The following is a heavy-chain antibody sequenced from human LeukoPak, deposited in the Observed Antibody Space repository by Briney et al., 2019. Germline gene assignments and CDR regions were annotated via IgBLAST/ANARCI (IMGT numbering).Heavy chain of an antibody. V-gene: IGHV1-8*02. CDR2: MNPNSGNT. Sequence: GASVKVSCKASGYTFKNYDINWVRQATGQGLEWMGWMNPNSGNTGFAQEFQDRVSMTRDTSINTAYMELTSLRSGDTAVYYCARATPGGLHGYSFDYWAHGTVVTVYS. CDR1: GYTFKNYD. D-gene: IGHD5-24*01. J-gene: IGHJ4*03. CDR3: ARATPGGLHGYSFDY.